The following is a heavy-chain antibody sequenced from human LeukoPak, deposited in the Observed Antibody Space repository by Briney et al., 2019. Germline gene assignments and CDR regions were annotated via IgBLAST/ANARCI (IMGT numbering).Heavy chain of an antibody. J-gene: IGHJ6*02. V-gene: IGHV3-53*01. D-gene: IGHD4-23*01. CDR1: GFTVSSNY. Sequence: GGSLRLSCAASGFTVSSNYMSWVRQAPGKGLEWVSVIYSGGSTYYADFVKGRFTISRDNSKNTLYLQMNSLRAEDTAVYYCASGALTTVVIYYYYYGMDVWGQGTTVTVSS. CDR3: ASGALTTVVIYYYYYGMDV. CDR2: IYSGGST.